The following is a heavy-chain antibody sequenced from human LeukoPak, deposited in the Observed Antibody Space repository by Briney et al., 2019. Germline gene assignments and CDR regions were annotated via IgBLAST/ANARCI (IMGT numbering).Heavy chain of an antibody. Sequence: SETLSLTCTVSGGSISSYYWSWIRQPPGKGLEWIGYIYYSGSTNYNPSLKSRVTISVDTSKNQFSLKLSSVTAADTAVYYCARHQERITTFGVADIYYYYYGMDVWGQGTTVTVSS. V-gene: IGHV4-59*08. CDR2: IYYSGST. D-gene: IGHD3-3*01. CDR1: GGSISSYY. CDR3: ARHQERITTFGVADIYYYYYGMDV. J-gene: IGHJ6*02.